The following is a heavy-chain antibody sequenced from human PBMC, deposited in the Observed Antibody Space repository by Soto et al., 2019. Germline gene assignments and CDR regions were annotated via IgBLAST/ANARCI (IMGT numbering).Heavy chain of an antibody. D-gene: IGHD3-3*02. V-gene: IGHV4-34*02. CDR2: INHSGNT. CDR3: ARDRQYYHFWSGNQKKGPYGMDV. CDR1: GGSFSGYF. J-gene: IGHJ6*02. Sequence: QVQLQQWGAGLLKPSETLSLTCAVYGGSFSGYFWTWIRQAPGKGLEWIGEINHSGNTNYNSSLKSRVTIAVDTSKNQFSLMLSSVTAADTAVYYCARDRQYYHFWSGNQKKGPYGMDVWGQGTTVTVSS.